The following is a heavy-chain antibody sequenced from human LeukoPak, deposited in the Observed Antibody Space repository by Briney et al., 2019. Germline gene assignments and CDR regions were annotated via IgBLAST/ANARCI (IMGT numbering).Heavy chain of an antibody. CDR3: ARVVPNLLHFDY. CDR2: INPNSGGT. Sequence: PSVKVSCKASGYTFTGYYMHWVRQAPGQGLEWMGWINPNSGGTNYAQKFQGRVTMTRDTSISTAYMELSRLRSDDTAVYYCARVVPNLLHFDYWGQGTLVTVSS. D-gene: IGHD3-10*01. J-gene: IGHJ4*02. CDR1: GYTFTGYY. V-gene: IGHV1-2*02.